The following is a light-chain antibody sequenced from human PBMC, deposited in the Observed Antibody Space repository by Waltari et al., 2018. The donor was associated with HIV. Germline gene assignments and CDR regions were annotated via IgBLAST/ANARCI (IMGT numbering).Light chain of an antibody. V-gene: IGLV1-44*01. CDR2: RNS. CDR3: AAWDDSLNGYV. J-gene: IGLJ1*01. CDR1: SPNIGSSP. Sequence: QSVLTQPPSASGTPGHRVTIPCSGSSPNIGSSPVNWYQHLPAPAPKLLIFRNSQRPSGVPDRFSASKSGTSASLAISGLQSEDEADYYCAAWDDSLNGYVFGTGTRVTVL.